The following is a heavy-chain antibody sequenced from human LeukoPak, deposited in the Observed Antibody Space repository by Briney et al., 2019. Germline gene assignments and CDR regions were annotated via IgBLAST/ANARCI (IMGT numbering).Heavy chain of an antibody. CDR1: GYTFTSYD. J-gene: IGHJ6*03. D-gene: IGHD6-6*01. CDR2: MNPNSGNT. Sequence: GASVKVSCKASGYTFTSYDINWVRQATGQGLEWMGWMNPNSGNTGYAQKFQGRVTITRNTSISTAYMELSSLRSEDTAVYYCARAKYIAARLAYYYYMDVWGKGTTVTVSS. CDR3: ARAKYIAARLAYYYYMDV. V-gene: IGHV1-8*03.